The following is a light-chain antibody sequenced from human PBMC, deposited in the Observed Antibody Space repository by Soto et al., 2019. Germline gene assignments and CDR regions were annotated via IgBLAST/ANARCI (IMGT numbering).Light chain of an antibody. CDR3: QQYGSSPMYT. Sequence: EIVLTQSPGTLSLSPGERATLSCRASQSVSSSYLAWYQQKPGQAPRLLIYGASSRATGIPDRFSGSGSGKELTLTISRLEPEDFAVYYCQQYGSSPMYTFGQGTKLEIK. CDR1: QSVSSSY. J-gene: IGKJ2*01. V-gene: IGKV3-20*01. CDR2: GAS.